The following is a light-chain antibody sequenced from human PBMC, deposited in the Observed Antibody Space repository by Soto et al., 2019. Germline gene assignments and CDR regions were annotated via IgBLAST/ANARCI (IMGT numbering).Light chain of an antibody. J-gene: IGKJ1*01. CDR1: QNISTY. Sequence: EIVLTQSPATLSLSPGEGATLSCRASQNISTYLAWYQQKPGQAPTLLIYEASHRATGIPARFSGSGSGTDFTLTISSLEPADFAVYYCQQRFDWPRTFGQGTKVDIK. CDR3: QQRFDWPRT. CDR2: EAS. V-gene: IGKV3-11*01.